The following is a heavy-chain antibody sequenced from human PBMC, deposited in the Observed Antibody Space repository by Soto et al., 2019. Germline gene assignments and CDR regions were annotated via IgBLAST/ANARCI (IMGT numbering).Heavy chain of an antibody. Sequence: QVTLKESGPVLVKPTETLTLTCTVSGFSLSNARMGVSWIRQPPGKALEWLAHIFSNDEKSYSTSLKSRLTISKDTSKSQVVLTMTNMDPVDTATYYCALMRDVDIVATIFLDYWGQGTLVTVSS. D-gene: IGHD5-12*01. CDR1: GFSLSNARMG. CDR2: IFSNDEK. J-gene: IGHJ4*02. CDR3: ALMRDVDIVATIFLDY. V-gene: IGHV2-26*01.